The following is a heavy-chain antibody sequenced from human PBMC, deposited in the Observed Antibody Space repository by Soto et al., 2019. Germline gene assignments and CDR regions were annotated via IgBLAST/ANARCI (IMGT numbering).Heavy chain of an antibody. J-gene: IGHJ5*02. Sequence: PSETLSLTCTVSGGCLIQSYWNWIRQTPGKGLEWIGCVYYTGSTKYNPSLQSRVTISVDMSKSQFSLRLSSVTAADTAIYYCARDRDWNDWFDPWGQGILVTVSS. CDR3: ARDRDWNDWFDP. CDR2: VYYTGST. V-gene: IGHV4-59*01. D-gene: IGHD1-1*01. CDR1: GGCLIQSY.